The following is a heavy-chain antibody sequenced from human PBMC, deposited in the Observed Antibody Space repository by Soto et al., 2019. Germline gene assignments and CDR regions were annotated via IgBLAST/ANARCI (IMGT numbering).Heavy chain of an antibody. V-gene: IGHV5-51*01. CDR3: ARHYDFWSGHSYYYGMDV. CDR1: GYRFNTYW. CDR2: IFPDDSDT. Sequence: LKISCEGSGYRFNTYWIAWVRQVPGKGLEWMGVIFPDDSDTKYSPSFQGQVSISVDKSINTAYLQWSSLKASDTAIYFCARHYDFWSGHSYYYGMDVWGQGTTVTVSS. D-gene: IGHD3-3*01. J-gene: IGHJ6*02.